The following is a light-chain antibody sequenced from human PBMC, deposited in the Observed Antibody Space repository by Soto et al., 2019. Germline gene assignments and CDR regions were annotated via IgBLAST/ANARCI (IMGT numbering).Light chain of an antibody. CDR1: QSLRYW. J-gene: IGKJ2*01. V-gene: IGKV1-5*03. CDR2: KAS. CDR3: QQYDRCPYT. Sequence: DIQMTQSPSTLSASVGDTVTITCRASQSLRYWLAWYQQKPGQAPKLLIHKASTLESGVPSRFSGSGSGTEFTLTISSLQPDDFATFYCQQYDRCPYTFGQGTKLEIK.